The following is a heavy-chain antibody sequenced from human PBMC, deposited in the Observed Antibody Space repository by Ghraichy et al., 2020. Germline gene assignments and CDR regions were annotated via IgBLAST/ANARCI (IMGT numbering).Heavy chain of an antibody. D-gene: IGHD2-21*02. Sequence: AVISYDGSNTYYAYSVKGRFTISRDNSNNTLYLQMNSLRAQDTDVYYCAKDNAIVVVTAIRYFDYW. CDR2: ISYDGSNT. J-gene: IGHJ4*01. CDR3: AKDNAIVVVTAIRYFDY. V-gene: IGHV3-30*18.